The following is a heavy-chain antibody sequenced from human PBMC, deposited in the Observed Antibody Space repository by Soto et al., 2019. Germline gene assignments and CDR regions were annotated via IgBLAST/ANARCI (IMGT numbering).Heavy chain of an antibody. CDR3: ARDPKTSGGQHWAFNYFDS. J-gene: IGHJ4*02. V-gene: IGHV5-51*01. D-gene: IGHD7-27*01. Sequence: PGESLKISCRVSGYSFSTYWIGWVRQMSGKGLEWVGIIHPGDSETRYSRSFQGRVTISADRSINTAYLQWSSLKASDTAMYYCARDPKTSGGQHWAFNYFDSWGQGTLVTVSS. CDR2: IHPGDSET. CDR1: GYSFSTYW.